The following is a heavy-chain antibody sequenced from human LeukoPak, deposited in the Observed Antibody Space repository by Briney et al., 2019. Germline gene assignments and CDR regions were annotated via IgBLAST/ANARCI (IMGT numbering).Heavy chain of an antibody. CDR2: ISYDGSNK. Sequence: GRSLRLSCAAPGFTFSSYAMHWVRQAPGKGLEWVAVISYDGSNKYYADSVKGRFTISRDNSKNTLYLQMNSLRAEDTAVYYCARGPPPYYGMDVWGQGTTVTVSS. J-gene: IGHJ6*02. CDR1: GFTFSSYA. CDR3: ARGPPPYYGMDV. V-gene: IGHV3-30-3*01.